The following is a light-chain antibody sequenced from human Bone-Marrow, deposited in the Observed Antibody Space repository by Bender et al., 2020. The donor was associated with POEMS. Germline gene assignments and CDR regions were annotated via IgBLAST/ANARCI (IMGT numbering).Light chain of an antibody. CDR2: SDN. V-gene: IGLV1-44*01. CDR3: AEWDAGLSGGV. CDR1: NSNIGTNA. Sequence: QSVLTQPPSASGTPGQRVTISCSGSNSNIGTNAVNWYQQFPGPAPKLLIYSDNQLPSGVPDRFYAFKSGTSASLAISGLQSEDGADYYCAEWDAGLSGGVFGGGTKLTVL. J-gene: IGLJ3*02.